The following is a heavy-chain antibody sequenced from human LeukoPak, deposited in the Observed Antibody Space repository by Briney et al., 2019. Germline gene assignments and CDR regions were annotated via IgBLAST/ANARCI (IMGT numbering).Heavy chain of an antibody. CDR3: AKGNDILTGYFEGDAFDI. D-gene: IGHD3-9*01. J-gene: IGHJ3*02. CDR2: ISGSGGST. Sequence: GGSLRLSCAASGFTFSSYAMSWVRLAPGKGLEWVSAISGSGGSTYYADSVKGRFTISRDNSKNTLYLQMNSLRAEDTAVYYCAKGNDILTGYFEGDAFDIWGQGTMVTVSS. V-gene: IGHV3-23*01. CDR1: GFTFSSYA.